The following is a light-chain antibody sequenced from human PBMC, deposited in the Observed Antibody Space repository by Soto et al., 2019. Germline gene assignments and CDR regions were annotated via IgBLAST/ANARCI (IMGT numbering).Light chain of an antibody. J-gene: IGKJ4*01. V-gene: IGKV3-15*01. CDR2: HAA. CDR3: QQYNEWPLT. CDR1: QSMSNN. Sequence: EIVMTQSPATLSVSPGERATLSCRASQSMSNNVAWYQQKPGQAPRLLIYHAATRATGIPARFSGSGSGTEVTLTISSLQSEDFAVYYCQQYNEWPLTFGGGTKVEIK.